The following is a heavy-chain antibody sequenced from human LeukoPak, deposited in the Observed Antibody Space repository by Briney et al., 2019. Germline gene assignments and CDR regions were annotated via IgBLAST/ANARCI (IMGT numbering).Heavy chain of an antibody. V-gene: IGHV4-30-4*07. D-gene: IGHD5-18*01. CDR2: IYYSGST. J-gene: IGHJ3*02. CDR1: GGSISSGGYS. CDR3: AREVDTATVTRAFDI. Sequence: SETLSLTCAVSGGSISSGGYSWSWIRQPPGKGLEWIGYIYYSGSTYYNPSLKSRVTISVDTSKNQFSLKLSSVTAADTAVYYCAREVDTATVTRAFDIWGQGTMVTVSS.